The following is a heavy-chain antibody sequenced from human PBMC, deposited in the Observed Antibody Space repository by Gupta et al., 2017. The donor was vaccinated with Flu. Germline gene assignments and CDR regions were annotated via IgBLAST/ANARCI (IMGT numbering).Heavy chain of an antibody. D-gene: IGHD6-19*01. V-gene: IGHV3-23*01. CDR1: GFTFSNYA. Sequence: EVQVLESGGGLVQPGGSLRLSCAASGFTFSNYAMSWVRQAPGKGLEWVSTIGGNGVNTYYADSVKGRFTISRDNSRNTLYVQMNSLRAEDTAVYYCAKMTLMVAGVRGSHSFDYWGQGTLVTVSS. J-gene: IGHJ4*02. CDR3: AKMTLMVAGVRGSHSFDY. CDR2: IGGNGVNT.